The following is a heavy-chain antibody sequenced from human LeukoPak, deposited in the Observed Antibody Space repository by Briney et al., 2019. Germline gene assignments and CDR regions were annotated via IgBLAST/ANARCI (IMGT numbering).Heavy chain of an antibody. CDR1: GGTFISYA. Sequence: SVMVSFKASGGTFISYAISWVRQAPGQGLEWMGRIIPILGIANYAQKFQGRVTITADKSTSTAYMELGSLRSEDTAVYYCARGPPIAAAGTFPNLWGQGTLVTVS. J-gene: IGHJ5*02. CDR2: IIPILGIA. D-gene: IGHD6-13*01. V-gene: IGHV1-69*04. CDR3: ARGPPIAAAGTFPNL.